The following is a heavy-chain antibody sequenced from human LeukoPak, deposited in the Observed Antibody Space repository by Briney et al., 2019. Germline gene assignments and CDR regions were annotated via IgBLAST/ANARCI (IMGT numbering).Heavy chain of an antibody. CDR3: ARGRSAYYYEY. J-gene: IGHJ4*02. CDR1: GGSISSHY. V-gene: IGHV4-59*11. CDR2: IYYSGST. Sequence: PSETLSLTCTVSGGSISSHYWSWIRQPPGKGLEWIGYIYYSGSTNYNPSLKSRVTISVDTSKNQFSLKLSSVTAADTAVYYCARGRSAYYYEYWGQGTLVTVSS.